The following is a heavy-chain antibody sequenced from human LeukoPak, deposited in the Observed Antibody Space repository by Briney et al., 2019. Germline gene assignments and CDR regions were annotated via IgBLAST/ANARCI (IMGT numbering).Heavy chain of an antibody. V-gene: IGHV3-20*01. Sequence: GGSLRLSCTAAGFTFDDYGMSWVRQIPGKGLEWVAGITWNGGSTDYAVSVRGRFTISRDNAKKSVYLQMNSLRAEDAALYHCARDGKRVTTQVYYYGIDLWGQGTTVTVSS. J-gene: IGHJ6*02. CDR1: GFTFDDYG. D-gene: IGHD3-3*01. CDR3: ARDGKRVTTQVYYYGIDL. CDR2: ITWNGGST.